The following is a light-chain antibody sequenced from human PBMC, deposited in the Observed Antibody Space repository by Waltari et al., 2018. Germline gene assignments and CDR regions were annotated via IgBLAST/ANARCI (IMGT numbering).Light chain of an antibody. J-gene: IGKJ1*01. CDR2: ATS. Sequence: DIQMTQSPSSLSVSVGDRITITCRPSQNITRYLNWYQQKPGKAPKLLIYATSTLQTGVPSRFSATGSGTDFTLTISSLQPEDFSTYYCHQTYRTPRTFGQGTKVEIK. CDR3: HQTYRTPRT. V-gene: IGKV1-39*01. CDR1: QNITRY.